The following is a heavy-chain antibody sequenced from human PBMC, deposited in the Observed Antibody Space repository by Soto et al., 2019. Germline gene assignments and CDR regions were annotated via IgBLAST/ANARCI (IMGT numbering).Heavy chain of an antibody. D-gene: IGHD6-19*01. J-gene: IGHJ4*01. CDR3: AKAGSSRWRNYFDH. V-gene: IGHV3-23*01. CDR1: GLTFNTFA. CDR2: ISISGDRT. Sequence: PGGSLRLSCVPSGLTFNTFAMSWVRRAPGKGLEWVSAISISGDRTYYADSVKGRFFISRDNSNNTLFLRVSSLRVEETATYYCAKAGSSRWRNYFDHWGQGAPLTVSS.